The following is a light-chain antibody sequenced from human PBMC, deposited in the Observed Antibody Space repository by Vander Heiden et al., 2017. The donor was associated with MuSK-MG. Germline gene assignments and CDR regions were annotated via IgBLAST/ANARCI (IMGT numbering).Light chain of an antibody. J-gene: IGKJ2*01. CDR1: QDINNY. Sequence: DIQMTPSPSALSASVGDRVTISCQARQDINNYINWYEQKPGEAPKLLIYDASNLETGVRSRFSGSGGGTDFTFTISSRQPEDIAAYYCQQKDNLQPMYTFGQGTKVEIK. V-gene: IGKV1-33*01. CDR2: DAS. CDR3: QQKDNLQPMYT.